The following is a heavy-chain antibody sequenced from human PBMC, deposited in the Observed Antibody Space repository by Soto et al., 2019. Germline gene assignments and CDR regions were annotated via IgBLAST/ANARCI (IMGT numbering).Heavy chain of an antibody. CDR2: ISYDGSNQ. V-gene: IGHV3-30*01. J-gene: IGHJ4*02. Sequence: QVQLVESGGGVVQPGRSLRLSCAASGFTFSSFAIHWVRQAPCKGLEWMAVISYDGSNQYYADSVEGRFTFSRDNSRSAVFLQMYSLIPEDTAVYYCARAYPQLGSNYCDYWGQRTLVTVSS. CDR3: ARAYPQLGSNYCDY. D-gene: IGHD1-1*01. CDR1: GFTFSSFA.